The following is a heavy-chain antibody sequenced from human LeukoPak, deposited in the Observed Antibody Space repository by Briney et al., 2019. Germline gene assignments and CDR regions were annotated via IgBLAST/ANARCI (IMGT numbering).Heavy chain of an antibody. CDR2: ISGSGGST. CDR3: AKGTTTDDVAFDF. J-gene: IGHJ3*01. V-gene: IGHV3-23*01. Sequence: GGTLRLSCAASGFTFSSYGMSWVRQAPGKGLEWVSAISGSGGSTYYADSVKGRFTISRDNYKNTVYMQMNSLRAEDTALYYCAKGTTTDDVAFDFRGQGTMVAVSS. CDR1: GFTFSSYG. D-gene: IGHD4-17*01.